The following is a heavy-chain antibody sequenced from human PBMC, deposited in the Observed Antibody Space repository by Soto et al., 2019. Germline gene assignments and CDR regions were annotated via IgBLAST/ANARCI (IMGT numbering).Heavy chain of an antibody. V-gene: IGHV3-23*01. Sequence: AGGSLRLSCAASGFTFSSYAMSWVRQAPGKGLEWVSAISGSGGSTYYADSVKGRFTISRDNSKNTLYLQMNSLRAEDTAVYYCAKVGVAGVYGMDVWGQGTTVTVSS. CDR1: GFTFSSYA. CDR2: ISGSGGST. CDR3: AKVGVAGVYGMDV. D-gene: IGHD6-19*01. J-gene: IGHJ6*02.